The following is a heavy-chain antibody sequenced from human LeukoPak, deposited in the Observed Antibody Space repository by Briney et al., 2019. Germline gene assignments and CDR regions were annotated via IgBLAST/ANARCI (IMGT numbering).Heavy chain of an antibody. CDR2: TYYRSKWYN. V-gene: IGHV6-1*01. Sequence: SRTLSLTCAISGDSVSSNSAAWNWIRQSPSRGLEWLGRTYYRSKWYNDYAVSVKSRITINPDTSKNQFSLQLNSVTPEDTAVYYCATDLAMVRGVIGGDYWGQGTLVTVSS. J-gene: IGHJ4*02. CDR1: GDSVSSNSAA. CDR3: ATDLAMVRGVIGGDY. D-gene: IGHD3-10*01.